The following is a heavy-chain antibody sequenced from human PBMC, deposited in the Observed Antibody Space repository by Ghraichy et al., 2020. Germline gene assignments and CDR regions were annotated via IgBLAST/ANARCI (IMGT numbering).Heavy chain of an antibody. J-gene: IGHJ3*02. CDR3: ARDLTPVHPRYSGYDEEDDAFDI. D-gene: IGHD5-12*01. Sequence: LSLTCAASGFTFSSYGMHWVRQAPGKGLEWVAVIWYDGSNKYYADSVKGRFTISRDNSKNTLYLQMNSLRAEDTAVYYCARDLTPVHPRYSGYDEEDDAFDIWGQGTMVTVSS. V-gene: IGHV3-33*01. CDR2: IWYDGSNK. CDR1: GFTFSSYG.